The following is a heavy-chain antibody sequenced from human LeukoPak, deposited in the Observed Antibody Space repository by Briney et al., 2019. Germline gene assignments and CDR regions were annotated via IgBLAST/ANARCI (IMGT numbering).Heavy chain of an antibody. Sequence: SETLSLTCAVYGGSFSGYYWSWIRQPPGKGLEWIGEINHSGSTNYNPSLKSRVTISVDTSKNQFSLKLSSVTAADTAVYYCARQRGTSWGQGTLVTVSS. J-gene: IGHJ4*02. CDR1: GGSFSGYY. CDR2: INHSGST. CDR3: ARQRGTS. D-gene: IGHD1-26*01. V-gene: IGHV4-34*01.